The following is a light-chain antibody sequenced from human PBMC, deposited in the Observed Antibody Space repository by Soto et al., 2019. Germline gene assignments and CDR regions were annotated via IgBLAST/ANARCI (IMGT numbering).Light chain of an antibody. CDR2: INN. V-gene: IGLV1-40*01. Sequence: QSVLTQPPSVSGAPGQRVTISCTGSSSNIGAGYGVHWYQQLPGTAPKLLIYINNNRPSGVPDRFSGSKSGTSASLAITGLQAEDEADYYCQSYDSSLSAPVVFGGGTQLTVL. J-gene: IGLJ2*01. CDR3: QSYDSSLSAPVV. CDR1: SSNIGAGYG.